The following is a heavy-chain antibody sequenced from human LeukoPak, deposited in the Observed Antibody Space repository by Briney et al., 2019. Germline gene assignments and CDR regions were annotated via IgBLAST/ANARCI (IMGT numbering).Heavy chain of an antibody. CDR3: ANLIVVVPAAMNY. Sequence: GRSLRLSCAASGFTFSSYGMHWVRQAPGKGLEWVAVISYDGSNKYYADSVKGRFTISRDNSKNTLYLQMNSLRAEDTAVYYCANLIVVVPAAMNYWGQGTLVTVSS. CDR2: ISYDGSNK. CDR1: GFTFSSYG. J-gene: IGHJ4*02. V-gene: IGHV3-30*18. D-gene: IGHD2-2*01.